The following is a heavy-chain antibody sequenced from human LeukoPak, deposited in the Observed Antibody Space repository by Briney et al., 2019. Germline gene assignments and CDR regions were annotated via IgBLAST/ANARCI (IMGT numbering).Heavy chain of an antibody. D-gene: IGHD3-22*01. CDR2: IIPIFGTA. V-gene: IGHV1-69*13. CDR3: ARDISYYDSSGYSYYFDY. J-gene: IGHJ4*02. CDR1: GGTFSSYA. Sequence: ASVKVSCKASGGTFSSYAISWARQAPGQGLEWMGGIIPIFGTANYAQKFQGRVTITADESTSTAYMELSSLRSEDTAVYYCARDISYYDSSGYSYYFDYWGQGTLVTVSS.